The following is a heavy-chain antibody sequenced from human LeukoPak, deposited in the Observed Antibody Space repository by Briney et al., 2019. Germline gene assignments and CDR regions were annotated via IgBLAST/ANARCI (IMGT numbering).Heavy chain of an antibody. J-gene: IGHJ4*02. CDR1: GGSFSGYY. Sequence: SETLSLTCAVYGGSFSGYYWNLIRQPPGKGLERIGEINHSGSTKYNPSLKSRVNISIDTSKNQFSLKLSSVTAADTAVYYCAGSTDYGGNFFDYWGQGTLVTVSS. V-gene: IGHV4-34*01. D-gene: IGHD4-23*01. CDR2: INHSGST. CDR3: AGSTDYGGNFFDY.